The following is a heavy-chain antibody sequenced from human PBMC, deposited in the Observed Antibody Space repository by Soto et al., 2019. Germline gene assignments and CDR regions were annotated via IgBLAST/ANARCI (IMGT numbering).Heavy chain of an antibody. CDR1: GFTFSNAW. CDR3: TTATGSGSPRYNYYYMDV. V-gene: IGHV3-15*01. D-gene: IGHD3-10*01. J-gene: IGHJ6*03. Sequence: GGSLRLSCAASGFTFSNAWMSWVRQAPGKGLEWVGRIKSKTDGGTTDYAAPVKGRFTIARDDSKNTLKLQMNSLKTEDTAVYSGTTATGSGSPRYNYYYMDVWGKGTTVTVSS. CDR2: IKSKTDGGTT.